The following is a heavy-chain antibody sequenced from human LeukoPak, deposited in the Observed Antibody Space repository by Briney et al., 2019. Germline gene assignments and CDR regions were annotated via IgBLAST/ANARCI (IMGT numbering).Heavy chain of an antibody. J-gene: IGHJ6*03. V-gene: IGHV3-13*01. Sequence: GGSLRLSCAASGFTFSSFDMRWVRQPTGQGLEWVSAIGNASDTYYPGSVEGRFTLSRDNAKNSLYLQMNSLTAGDTAVYYCARGPPRGKYYYMDVWGKGTTVTVSS. CDR3: ARGPPRGKYYYMDV. CDR1: GFTFSSFD. D-gene: IGHD1-1*01. CDR2: IGNASDT.